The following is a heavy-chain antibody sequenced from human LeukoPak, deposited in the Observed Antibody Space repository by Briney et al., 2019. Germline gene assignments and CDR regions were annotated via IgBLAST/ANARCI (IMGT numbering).Heavy chain of an antibody. Sequence: GASVKVSCKASGGTFSNYAISWVRQAPGQGLEWMGRIIPMLHTANYAQKFQGRVTITADKSTSTAYMELSSLTSEDTAVYYCARGGSSDWSHFSWYFDLWGRGTLVTVSS. CDR2: IIPMLHTA. CDR3: ARGGSSDWSHFSWYFDL. V-gene: IGHV1-69*04. CDR1: GGTFSNYA. D-gene: IGHD6-19*01. J-gene: IGHJ2*01.